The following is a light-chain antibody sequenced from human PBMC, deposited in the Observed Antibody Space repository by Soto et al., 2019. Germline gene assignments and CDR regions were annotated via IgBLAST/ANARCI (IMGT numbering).Light chain of an antibody. V-gene: IGKV1-5*03. CDR2: KAS. CDR1: QSISSW. J-gene: IGKJ2*01. Sequence: DIQMTQSPSTLSASVGDRVTITCRASQSISSWLAWYQQKPGKAPKLLIYKASSLESGVPSRFSGSGSGTEFTLTISSLQPDDCATYYCQQYNSYHTFGQGTNLEIK. CDR3: QQYNSYHT.